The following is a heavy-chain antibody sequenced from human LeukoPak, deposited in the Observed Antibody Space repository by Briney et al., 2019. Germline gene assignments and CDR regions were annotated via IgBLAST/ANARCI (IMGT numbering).Heavy chain of an antibody. CDR3: ARGPGYCSSTSCYAGASFDP. J-gene: IGHJ5*02. CDR2: IYYSGST. D-gene: IGHD2-2*01. CDR1: GGSISSGGYY. Sequence: PSETLSLTCTVSGGSISSGGYYWSWIRQHPGKGLEWIGYIYYSGSTYYNPSLKSRVTISVDTSKNQFSLKLSSVTAADTAVYYCARGPGYCSSTSCYAGASFDPWGQGTLVTVSS. V-gene: IGHV4-31*03.